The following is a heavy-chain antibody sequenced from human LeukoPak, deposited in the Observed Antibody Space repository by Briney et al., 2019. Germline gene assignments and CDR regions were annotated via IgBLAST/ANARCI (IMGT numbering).Heavy chain of an antibody. CDR3: ARDGNPTDWFDP. CDR2: IYYSGST. D-gene: IGHD2/OR15-2a*01. J-gene: IGHJ5*02. CDR1: GGAISSYY. Sequence: SETLSLTCTVSGGAISSYYWSWIRQPPGKGLEWIGYIYYSGSTNYNPSLKSRVTISVDTSKNQFSLKLSSVTAADTAVYYCARDGNPTDWFDPWGQGTLVTVSS. V-gene: IGHV4-59*01.